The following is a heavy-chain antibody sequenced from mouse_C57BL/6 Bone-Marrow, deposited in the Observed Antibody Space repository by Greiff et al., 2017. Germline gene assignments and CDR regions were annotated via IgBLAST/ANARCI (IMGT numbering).Heavy chain of an antibody. CDR3: ARWDEGGYYFYY. J-gene: IGHJ2*01. Sequence: QVQLQQSGAELARPGASVKLSCKASGYTFTSYGISWVKQRTGQGLEWIGEIYPRSGNTYYNEKFKGKATLTADKSSSTAYMELRSLTSEDSAVYYCARWDEGGYYFYYWGQGTTLTVSS. CDR2: IYPRSGNT. CDR1: GYTFTSYG. V-gene: IGHV1-81*01. D-gene: IGHD4-1*01.